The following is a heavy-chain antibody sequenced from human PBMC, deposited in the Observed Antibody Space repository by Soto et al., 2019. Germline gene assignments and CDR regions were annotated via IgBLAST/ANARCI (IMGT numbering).Heavy chain of an antibody. CDR3: ARIPGVGYSYGYYYYYGMDV. J-gene: IGHJ6*02. V-gene: IGHV2-70*01. CDR2: IDWDDDK. D-gene: IGHD5-18*01. Sequence: SGRTLVNPTQTLTLTCTFSGFSLSTRGMCVSWIRQPPGKALEWLALIDWDDDKYYSTSLKTRLTISKDTSKNQVVLTMTNMDPVDTATYYCARIPGVGYSYGYYYYYGMDVWGQGTTVTVSS. CDR1: GFSLSTRGMC.